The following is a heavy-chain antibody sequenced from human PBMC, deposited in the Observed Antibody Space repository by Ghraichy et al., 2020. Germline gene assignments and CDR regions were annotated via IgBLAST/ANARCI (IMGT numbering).Heavy chain of an antibody. CDR3: ATSLRDYYGSGSYLDY. J-gene: IGHJ4*02. D-gene: IGHD3-10*01. V-gene: IGHV3-23*01. Sequence: GETLNISCAASGFTFSSYAMSWVRQAPGKGLEWVSAISGSGGSTYYADSVKGRFTISRDNSKNTLYLQMNSLRAEDTAVYYCATSLRDYYGSGSYLDYWGQGTLVTVSS. CDR2: ISGSGGST. CDR1: GFTFSSYA.